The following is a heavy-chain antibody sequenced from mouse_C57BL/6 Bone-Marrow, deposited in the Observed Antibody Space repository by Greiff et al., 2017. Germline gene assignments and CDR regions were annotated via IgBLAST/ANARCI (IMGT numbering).Heavy chain of an antibody. CDR2: ISNGGGST. Sequence: DVKLVESGGGLVQPGGSLKLSCAASGFTFSDYYMYWVRQTPEKRLEWVAYISNGGGSTYYPDTLKGRFTISRDNAKNTLYLQMSRLKSEDTAMYYCARSYYSNYLDYWGQGTTLTVSS. CDR1: GFTFSDYY. CDR3: ARSYYSNYLDY. D-gene: IGHD2-5*01. V-gene: IGHV5-12*01. J-gene: IGHJ2*01.